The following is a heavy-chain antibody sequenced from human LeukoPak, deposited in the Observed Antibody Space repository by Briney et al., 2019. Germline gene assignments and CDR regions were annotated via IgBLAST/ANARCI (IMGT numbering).Heavy chain of an antibody. J-gene: IGHJ4*02. CDR1: GYSFTSFW. CDR2: IYTCDSHS. Sequence: GESLKISCKGSGYSFTSFWIAWVRQMPVKGLEWMGIIYTCDSHSRYRPTFKGEVTFSVDKSISTAYVQGGSLKASDTAMYYCARGRYSGTYLSYFDYWAQGTLVTVSS. D-gene: IGHD1-26*01. V-gene: IGHV5-51*01. CDR3: ARGRYSGTYLSYFDY.